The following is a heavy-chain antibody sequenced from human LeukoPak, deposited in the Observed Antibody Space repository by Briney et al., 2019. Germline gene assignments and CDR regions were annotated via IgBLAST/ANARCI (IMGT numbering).Heavy chain of an antibody. Sequence: GGSLRLSCAASGFTFSSYAMHWVRQAPGKGLEWVAVISYDGSNKYYADSVKGRFTISRDNSKNTLYLQMNSLRAEDTAVYYCASLAETAVAGPTIDYWGQGTLVTVSS. CDR1: GFTFSSYA. J-gene: IGHJ4*02. D-gene: IGHD6-19*01. CDR2: ISYDGSNK. V-gene: IGHV3-30-3*01. CDR3: ASLAETAVAGPTIDY.